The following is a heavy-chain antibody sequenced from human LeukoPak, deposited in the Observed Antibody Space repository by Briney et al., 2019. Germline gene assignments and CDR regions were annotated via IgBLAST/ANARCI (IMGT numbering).Heavy chain of an antibody. J-gene: IGHJ5*02. V-gene: IGHV4-34*01. Sequence: SETLSLTCAVYGGSFSGYYWSWIRQPPGKGLEWIGEINHSGSTNYNPSLKSRVTISVDTPKNQFSLKLSSVTAADTAAYYCAREYPKGGSYRFDPWGQGTLVTVSS. CDR1: GGSFSGYY. CDR3: AREYPKGGSYRFDP. D-gene: IGHD3-16*01. CDR2: INHSGST.